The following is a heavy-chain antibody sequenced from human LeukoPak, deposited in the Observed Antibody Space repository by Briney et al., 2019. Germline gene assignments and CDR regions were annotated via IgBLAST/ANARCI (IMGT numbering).Heavy chain of an antibody. Sequence: PSETLSLTCTVSGGSISSYYWSWIRQPPGKGLEWIGYIYYSGSTNYNPSLKSRVTMSVDTSKNQFSLKLSSVTAADTAVYYCARGGDYYGSGSYNWFDPWGQGTLVTVSS. CDR2: IYYSGST. J-gene: IGHJ5*02. V-gene: IGHV4-59*01. CDR1: GGSISSYY. D-gene: IGHD3-10*01. CDR3: ARGGDYYGSGSYNWFDP.